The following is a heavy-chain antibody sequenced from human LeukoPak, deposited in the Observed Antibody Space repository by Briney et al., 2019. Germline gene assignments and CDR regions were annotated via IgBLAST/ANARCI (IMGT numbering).Heavy chain of an antibody. CDR1: GYTFTSYD. Sequence: VASVKVSCKASGYTFTSYDINWVRQATGQGLEWMGWMNPNSGNTGYAQKFQGRVTMTRNTSISTAYMELSSLRSEDTAVYYCARARWGIQLWLWSRLAPYYMDVWGKGTTVTVSS. D-gene: IGHD5-18*01. J-gene: IGHJ6*03. V-gene: IGHV1-8*01. CDR2: MNPNSGNT. CDR3: ARARWGIQLWLWSRLAPYYMDV.